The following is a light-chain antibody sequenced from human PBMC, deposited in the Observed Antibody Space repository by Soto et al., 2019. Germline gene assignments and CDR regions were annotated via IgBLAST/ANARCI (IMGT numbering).Light chain of an antibody. Sequence: QSVLTQPASVSGSPGQSITISCTGTSSDVGGYNYVSWYQQHPGKAPNLMIYDVSNRPSGVSNRFSGSKSGNTASLTISGLQAEDEADDYCSSYTSSSTLVFGGGTKLTVL. J-gene: IGLJ2*01. CDR2: DVS. V-gene: IGLV2-14*01. CDR1: SSDVGGYNY. CDR3: SSYTSSSTLV.